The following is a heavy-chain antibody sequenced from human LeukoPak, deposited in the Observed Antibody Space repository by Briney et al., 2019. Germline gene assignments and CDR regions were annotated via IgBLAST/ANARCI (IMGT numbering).Heavy chain of an antibody. CDR1: GYSFTSYW. CDR3: ARQQSIVGATRYFQH. J-gene: IGHJ1*01. Sequence: GESLKISCKGSGYSFTSYWIGWVRQMPGKGLEWMGIIYPGDSDTRYSPSFQGQVTISADKSISTAYLQWSSLKASDTAMYYCARQQSIVGATRYFQHWGQGTLVTVSS. V-gene: IGHV5-51*01. D-gene: IGHD1-26*01. CDR2: IYPGDSDT.